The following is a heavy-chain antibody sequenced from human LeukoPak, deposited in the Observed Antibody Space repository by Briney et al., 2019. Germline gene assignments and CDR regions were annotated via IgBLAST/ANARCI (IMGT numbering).Heavy chain of an antibody. J-gene: IGHJ4*02. CDR3: ARDRYSGSYPLDY. D-gene: IGHD1-26*01. CDR2: IYSGGST. V-gene: IGHV3-66*01. Sequence: GGSLRLSCAASGFTVSSNYMSWVRQAPGKGLEWVSVIYSGGSTYYADSVKGRFTISRDNSKNSLYLQMNSLRAEDTAVYYCARDRYSGSYPLDYWGQGTLVTVSS. CDR1: GFTVSSNY.